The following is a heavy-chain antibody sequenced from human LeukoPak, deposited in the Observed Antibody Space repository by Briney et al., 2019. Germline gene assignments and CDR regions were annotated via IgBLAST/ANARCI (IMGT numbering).Heavy chain of an antibody. V-gene: IGHV4-61*01. CDR2: IYYSGST. Sequence: SETLSLTCTVSGGSISSSSYYWSWIRQPPGKGLEWIGYIYYSGSTNYNPSLKSRVTISVDTSKNQFSLKLSSVTAADTAVYYCARGDTAMVTLGVWGQGTMVTVSS. J-gene: IGHJ3*01. D-gene: IGHD5-18*01. CDR1: GGSISSSSYY. CDR3: ARGDTAMVTLGV.